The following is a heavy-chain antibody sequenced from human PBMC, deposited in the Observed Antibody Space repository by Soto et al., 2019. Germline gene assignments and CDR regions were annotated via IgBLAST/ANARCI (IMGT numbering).Heavy chain of an antibody. CDR1: GFTFSSYD. D-gene: IGHD2-15*01. Sequence: PGGSLRLSCAASGFTFSSYDMHWVRQATGKGLEWVSAIGTAGDTYYPGSVKGRFTISRENAKNSLYLQMNSLRAEDTAVYYCARAQAYCSGGSCYSFHALDIWGQGTMVTVSS. V-gene: IGHV3-13*01. CDR2: IGTAGDT. J-gene: IGHJ3*02. CDR3: ARAQAYCSGGSCYSFHALDI.